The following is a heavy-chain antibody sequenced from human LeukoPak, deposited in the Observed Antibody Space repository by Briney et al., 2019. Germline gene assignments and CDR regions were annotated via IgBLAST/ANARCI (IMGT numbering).Heavy chain of an antibody. CDR1: GYTFTSYD. V-gene: IGHV1-8*01. D-gene: IGHD1-26*01. Sequence: ASVKVSCKASGYTFTSYDINWVRQATGQGLEWMGWMNPNSGNTGYAQKFQGRVTMARNTSISTAYMELSSLTSEDTAVYYCARDSRPSGSYYVSWGQGTLVTVSS. J-gene: IGHJ5*02. CDR3: ARDSRPSGSYYVS. CDR2: MNPNSGNT.